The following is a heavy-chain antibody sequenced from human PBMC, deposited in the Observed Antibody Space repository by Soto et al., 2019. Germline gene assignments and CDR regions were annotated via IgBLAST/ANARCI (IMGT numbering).Heavy chain of an antibody. CDR3: ARVRSDRSYFYYYGVDV. D-gene: IGHD1-26*01. J-gene: IGHJ6*02. CDR2: IYYSGST. CDR1: GGSINSYY. V-gene: IGHV4-59*01. Sequence: QVQLQESGPGLVRPSETLSLTCTVSGGSINSYYWSWIRQPPGKGLEWIGYIYYSGSTNYNASLKSRVTISVDTSKSQFSLKLISVTAADTAVYYCARVRSDRSYFYYYGVDVWGQGTTVTVSS.